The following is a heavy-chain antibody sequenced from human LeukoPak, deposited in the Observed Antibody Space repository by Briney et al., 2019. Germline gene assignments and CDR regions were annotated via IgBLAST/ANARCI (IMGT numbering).Heavy chain of an antibody. D-gene: IGHD2-8*01. CDR3: AKGGVSSVYHAFDI. V-gene: IGHV3-23*01. CDR2: ISGSGTGT. J-gene: IGHJ3*02. CDR1: GLTFSSYA. Sequence: GGSLRLSCAASGLTFSSYAMSWVRQAPGEGLEWVSAISGSGTGTYYTDSVKCRFTISRDNSKNTLFLQMNSLRVEDTAVYYCAKGGVSSVYHAFDIWGQGTMVTVSS.